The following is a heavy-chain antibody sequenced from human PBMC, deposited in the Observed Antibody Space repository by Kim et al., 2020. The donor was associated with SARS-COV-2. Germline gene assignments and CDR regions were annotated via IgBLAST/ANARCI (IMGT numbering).Heavy chain of an antibody. CDR1: GGSISSSSYY. Sequence: SETLSLTCTVSGGSISSSSYYWGWIRQPPGKGLEWIGSIYYSGSTYYNPSLKSRVTISVDTSKNQFSLKLSSVTAADTAVYYCARQTSYYGSGSYVSWVQGTLVTVSS. CDR3: ARQTSYYGSGSYVS. CDR2: IYYSGST. V-gene: IGHV4-39*01. J-gene: IGHJ5*02. D-gene: IGHD3-10*01.